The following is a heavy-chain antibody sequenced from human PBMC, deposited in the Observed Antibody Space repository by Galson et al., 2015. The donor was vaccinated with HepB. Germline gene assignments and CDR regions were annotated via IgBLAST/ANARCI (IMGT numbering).Heavy chain of an antibody. CDR3: ARNRCTVAGTFYGPPHYYYYYGMDV. V-gene: IGHV3-33*01. CDR1: AFTFSSYG. Sequence: SLRLSCAASAFTFSSYGMHWIRQAPGKGLEWVAVIWYDGSSKYYADSVKGRFTISRDNSKNTLYLQMNSLRAEDTAVYYCARNRCTVAGTFYGPPHYYYYYGMDVWGQGTTVTVSS. J-gene: IGHJ6*02. D-gene: IGHD6-19*01. CDR2: IWYDGSSK.